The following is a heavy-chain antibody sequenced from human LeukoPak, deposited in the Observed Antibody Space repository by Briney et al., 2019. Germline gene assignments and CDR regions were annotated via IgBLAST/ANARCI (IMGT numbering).Heavy chain of an antibody. Sequence: GGSLRLSCAASGFTVRSNYMNWVRQAPGKGLEWVSVIYSGGSTYYADSVKGRFTISRDNSKNTLYLQMNSLRAEDTAVYYCAKSGYNRFDYWGQGTLVTVSS. D-gene: IGHD5-24*01. V-gene: IGHV3-53*01. CDR1: GFTVRSNY. CDR2: IYSGGST. J-gene: IGHJ4*02. CDR3: AKSGYNRFDY.